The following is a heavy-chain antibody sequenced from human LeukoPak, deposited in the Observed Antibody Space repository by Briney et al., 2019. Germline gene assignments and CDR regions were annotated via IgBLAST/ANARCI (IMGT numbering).Heavy chain of an antibody. CDR2: IKSKTDGGTT. V-gene: IGHV3-15*01. CDR1: GLTVRSNY. J-gene: IGHJ4*02. D-gene: IGHD5/OR15-5a*01. CDR3: TIQMSTNY. Sequence: PGGSLRLSCAASGLTVRSNYMSWVGQAPGKGLEWGGRIKSKTDGGTTDSAVLVKGRFPISRDDSKNTLYLQMNSLKAEDTAVYYCTIQMSTNYWGQGTLVTVSS.